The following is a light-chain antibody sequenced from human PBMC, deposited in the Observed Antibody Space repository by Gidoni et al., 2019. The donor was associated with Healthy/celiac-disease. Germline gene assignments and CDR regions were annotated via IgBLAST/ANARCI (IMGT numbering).Light chain of an antibody. CDR2: AAS. J-gene: IGKJ2*01. CDR3: QQYYSSTGYT. CDR1: QGISSY. V-gene: IGKV1-8*01. Sequence: AIRMTQSPSSLSASTGDRVTITCRASQGISSYLAWYQQKPGKAPKLLIYAASTLQSVVPSRFSGSGSGTDFTLTISCLQSEDFATYYCQQYYSSTGYTFGQGTKLEIK.